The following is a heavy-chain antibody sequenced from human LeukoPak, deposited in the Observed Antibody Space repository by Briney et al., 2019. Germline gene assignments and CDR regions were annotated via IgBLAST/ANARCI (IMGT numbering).Heavy chain of an antibody. CDR3: AKMKGPGLYLHYSMDV. CDR1: GLTFSNFA. Sequence: PGGSLRLSCAASGLTFSNFAMSWVRQAPRKGLEWVSMITGSGGRAFYADSVKGRFTISRDNSRDTLYLQMSSLRADDAAVYYCAKMKGPGLYLHYSMDVWGKGTTVTVSS. D-gene: IGHD2-2*02. V-gene: IGHV3-23*01. J-gene: IGHJ6*03. CDR2: ITGSGGRA.